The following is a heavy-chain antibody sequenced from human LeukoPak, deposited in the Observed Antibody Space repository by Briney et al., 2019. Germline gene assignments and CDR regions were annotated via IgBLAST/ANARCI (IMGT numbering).Heavy chain of an antibody. CDR2: INPSGGST. Sequence: ASVKVSCKASGYTFTSYYMHWVRQAPGQGLEWMGIINPSGGSTSYAQKFQGRVTMTRDTSTSTVYMELSSLRSEDTAVYYCARDPSNDILSNWFDPWGQGTLVTVSS. D-gene: IGHD3-9*01. V-gene: IGHV1-46*01. J-gene: IGHJ5*02. CDR3: ARDPSNDILSNWFDP. CDR1: GYTFTSYY.